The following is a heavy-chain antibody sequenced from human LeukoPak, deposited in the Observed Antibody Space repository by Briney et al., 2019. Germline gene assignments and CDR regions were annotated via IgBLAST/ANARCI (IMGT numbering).Heavy chain of an antibody. CDR3: ASRRSTVTTYLDY. Sequence: PSETLSLTCTVSGGSISSGGYYWSWIRQHPGKGLEWIGYIYYSGSTYYNPSLKSRVTISVDTSKNQFSLKLSSVTAADTAVYYCASRRSTVTTYLDYWGQGTLVTVSS. V-gene: IGHV4-31*03. D-gene: IGHD4-17*01. J-gene: IGHJ4*02. CDR1: GGSISSGGYY. CDR2: IYYSGST.